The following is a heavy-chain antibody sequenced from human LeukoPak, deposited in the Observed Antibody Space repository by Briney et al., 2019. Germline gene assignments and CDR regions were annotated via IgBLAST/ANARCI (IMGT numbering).Heavy chain of an antibody. V-gene: IGHV4-39*01. CDR3: HRLFAVTSFDY. CDR2: IYYSGST. D-gene: IGHD4-17*01. J-gene: IGHJ4*02. Sequence: PSETLSLTCTVSVGSLSSSSYYWGWIRQPPGEGVEWLGSIYYSGSTYYNPSLKSRVTISVDTSKNQFSLKLSSVTAADTAVYYCHRLFAVTSFDYWGQGTLVTVSS. CDR1: VGSLSSSSYY.